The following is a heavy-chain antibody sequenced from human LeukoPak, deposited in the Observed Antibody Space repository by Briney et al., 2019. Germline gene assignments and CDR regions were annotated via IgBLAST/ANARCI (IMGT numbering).Heavy chain of an antibody. CDR1: GAPITRYY. Sequence: SETLSLTCTVSGAPITRYYWSWIRQPPGKGLEWIGYIYYTGSANYNPSLKSRVSISVDTSKNQFSLKLSSVTAADTAVYYCARGPFGHRSSSRYDAFDIWGQGTMVTVSS. D-gene: IGHD6-13*01. J-gene: IGHJ3*02. V-gene: IGHV4-59*12. CDR2: IYYTGSA. CDR3: ARGPFGHRSSSRYDAFDI.